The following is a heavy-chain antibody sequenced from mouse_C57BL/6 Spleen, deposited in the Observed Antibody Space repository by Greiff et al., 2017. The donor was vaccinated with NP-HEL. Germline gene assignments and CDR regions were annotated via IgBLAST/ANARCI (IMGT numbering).Heavy chain of an antibody. CDR3: ARVPLYYGSSYEAYAMDY. D-gene: IGHD1-1*01. V-gene: IGHV5-4*03. CDR2: ISDGGSYT. J-gene: IGHJ4*01. CDR1: GFTFSSYA. Sequence: EVKVEESGGGLVKPGGSLKLSCAASGFTFSSYAMSWVRQTPEKRLEWVATISDGGSYTDYPANVKGRFTISRDNAKNNLYLQMSHLKSEDTAMYYCARVPLYYGSSYEAYAMDYWGQGTSVTVSS.